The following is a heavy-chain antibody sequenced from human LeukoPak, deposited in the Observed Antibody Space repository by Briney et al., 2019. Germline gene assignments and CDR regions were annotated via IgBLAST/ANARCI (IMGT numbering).Heavy chain of an antibody. CDR2: ILYDGSYK. Sequence: GGKVRLSCAASGFTFSNYGMHWVRQAPGKGLEWVAVILYDGSYKSYGDSVKGRFTISRDNSKNTLFLQMNSLRADDTAVYYWARDTLIAGPKTGNFTRIAWFDTWGQGTVLTVST. V-gene: IGHV3-33*01. CDR3: ARDTLIAGPKTGNFTRIAWFDT. J-gene: IGHJ5*02. D-gene: IGHD6-13*01. CDR1: GFTFSNYG.